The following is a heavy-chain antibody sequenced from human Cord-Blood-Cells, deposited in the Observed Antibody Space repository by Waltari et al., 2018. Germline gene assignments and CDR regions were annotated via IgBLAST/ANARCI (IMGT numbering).Heavy chain of an antibody. CDR3: AREGVGGYAAFDY. CDR1: GGSISSGVYY. V-gene: IGHV4-31*03. J-gene: IGHJ4*02. Sequence: QGQLQESGPGLVKPPQTLSPTCSVSGGSISSGVYYWTWIRRHPGKGLEWIGYIYDRGITCYNQSLNGRVTISGDTSKNQFYLKLSSGTGADTAVYYCAREGVGGYAAFDYWGQGTLVTVSS. CDR2: IYDRGIT. D-gene: IGHD5-12*01.